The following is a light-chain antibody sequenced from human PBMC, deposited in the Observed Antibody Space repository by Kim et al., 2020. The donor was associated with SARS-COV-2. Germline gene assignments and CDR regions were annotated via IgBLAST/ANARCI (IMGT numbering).Light chain of an antibody. V-gene: IGLV3-1*01. CDR1: KLGDKY. CDR2: QDS. J-gene: IGLJ1*01. CDR3: QAWDSSTLYV. Sequence: SYELTQPPSVSVSPGQTASITCSGDKLGDKYACWYQQKPGQSPVVVIYQDSKRPSGIPERFSGSNSGNTATLTISGTQAMDEADYYCQAWDSSTLYVFGTGTKVTVL.